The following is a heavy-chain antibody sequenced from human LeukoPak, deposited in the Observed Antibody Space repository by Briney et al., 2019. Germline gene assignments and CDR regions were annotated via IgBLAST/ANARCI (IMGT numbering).Heavy chain of an antibody. Sequence: SRTLSLTCAVSGGSISSGGYAWSWIRQPPGKGLECIGYIYHSGSTYYNPSLKSRVTISVDRSKNQFSLKLSSVTAADTAVYYCARGGLTPGWFDPWGQGTLVTVSS. CDR1: GGSISSGGYA. J-gene: IGHJ5*02. V-gene: IGHV4-30-2*01. CDR2: IYHSGST. D-gene: IGHD1-14*01. CDR3: ARGGLTPGWFDP.